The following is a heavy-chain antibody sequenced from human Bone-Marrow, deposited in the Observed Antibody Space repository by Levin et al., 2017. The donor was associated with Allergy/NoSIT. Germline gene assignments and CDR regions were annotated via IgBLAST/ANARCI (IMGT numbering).Heavy chain of an antibody. CDR2: IKSKTDGGTT. Sequence: SCAASGFTFSNAWMSWVRQVPGKGLEWVGRIKSKTDGGTTDYAAPVKGRFTISRDDSKNTLYLQMNSLKTEDTAVYYCTTGFSSPRMTYYFDYWGQGTLVTVSS. J-gene: IGHJ4*02. CDR1: GFTFSNAW. V-gene: IGHV3-15*01. D-gene: IGHD2-2*01. CDR3: TTGFSSPRMTYYFDY.